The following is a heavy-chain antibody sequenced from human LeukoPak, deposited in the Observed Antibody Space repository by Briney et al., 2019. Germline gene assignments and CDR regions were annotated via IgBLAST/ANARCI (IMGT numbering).Heavy chain of an antibody. V-gene: IGHV4-59*01. D-gene: IGHD1-26*01. CDR1: GGSISSYY. CDR2: IYYSGST. J-gene: IGHJ5*02. Sequence: SETLSLTCTVSGGSISSYYWSWIRQPPGKGLEWIGYIYYSGSTNYNPSLKSRVTISVDTSKNQFSLKLSSVTAADTAVYYCARDLRWGIVGYNWFDPWGQGTLVTVSS. CDR3: ARDLRWGIVGYNWFDP.